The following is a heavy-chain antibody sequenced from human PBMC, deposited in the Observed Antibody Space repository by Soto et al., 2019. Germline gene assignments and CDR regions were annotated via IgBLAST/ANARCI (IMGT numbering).Heavy chain of an antibody. CDR3: ARGLRFLEWPHYYYYYMDV. J-gene: IGHJ6*03. D-gene: IGHD3-3*01. CDR1: GGSISSYY. V-gene: IGHV4-59*01. Sequence: TSETLSLTCTVSGGSISSYYWSWIRQPPGKGLEWIGYIYYSGSTSYNPSLKSRVTISVDTSKNQFSLKLSSVTAADTAVYYCARGLRFLEWPHYYYYYMDVWGKGTTVTVSS. CDR2: IYYSGST.